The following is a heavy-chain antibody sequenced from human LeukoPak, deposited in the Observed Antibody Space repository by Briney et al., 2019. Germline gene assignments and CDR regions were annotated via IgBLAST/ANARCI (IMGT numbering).Heavy chain of an antibody. V-gene: IGHV4-34*01. CDR1: GGSFSSYY. CDR3: ARAQPYSSGWYDAFDI. J-gene: IGHJ3*02. Sequence: SETLSLTCAVYGGSFSSYYWSWIRQPPGKGLEWIGEINHSGSTNYNPSLKSRVTISVDTSKNQFSLKLSSVTAADTAVYYCARAQPYSSGWYDAFDIWGQGTMVTVSS. CDR2: INHSGST. D-gene: IGHD6-19*01.